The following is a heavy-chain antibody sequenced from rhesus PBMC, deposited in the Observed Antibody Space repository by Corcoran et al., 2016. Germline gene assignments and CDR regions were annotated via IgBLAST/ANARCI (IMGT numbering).Heavy chain of an antibody. CDR3: ARRRVAASRGIDFDY. CDR1: GGSLSEGYA. V-gene: IGHV4-76*01. CDR2: IYGSSGRP. J-gene: IGHJ4*01. Sequence: QVQRQASGPGLVKTSETLSLTCAVSGGSLSEGYAWYRIRQPSGKGLEWLGQIYGSSGRPIYTPSRQNRVPLSKDTSKNQFSLNLSSLTAPYTAVYSGARRRVAASRGIDFDYWGQGVLVTVSS. D-gene: IGHD4-29*01.